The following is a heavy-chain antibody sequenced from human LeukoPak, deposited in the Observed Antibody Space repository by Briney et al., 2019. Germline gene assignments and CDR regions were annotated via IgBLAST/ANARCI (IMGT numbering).Heavy chain of an antibody. CDR2: FNHSGST. D-gene: IGHD1-26*01. Sequence: SETLSLTCAVYGGSFSGYYWSWIRQPPGKGLEWIGEFNHSGSTNYNPSLKSRVTISVDTSKNQFSLKLSSVTAADTAVYYCAMTISGSSIFDYWGQGTLVTVSS. CDR1: GGSFSGYY. V-gene: IGHV4-34*01. CDR3: AMTISGSSIFDY. J-gene: IGHJ4*02.